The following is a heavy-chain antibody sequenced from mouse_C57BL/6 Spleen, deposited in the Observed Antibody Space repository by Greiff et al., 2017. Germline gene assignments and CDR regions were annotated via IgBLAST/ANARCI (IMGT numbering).Heavy chain of an antibody. J-gene: IGHJ4*01. CDR1: GYTFTSYW. Sequence: QVQLQQPGAELVRPGSSVKLSCKASGYTFTSYWMNWVKQRTIQGLEWIGTIDPSDSDTHYNHKFQDKSTLTVDKSSSSAYMQLSSLTSEDSAFYYCASSPHYYAMAYWVQGTSVTVSA. CDR2: IDPSDSDT. CDR3: ASSPHYYAMAY. V-gene: IGHV1-52*01.